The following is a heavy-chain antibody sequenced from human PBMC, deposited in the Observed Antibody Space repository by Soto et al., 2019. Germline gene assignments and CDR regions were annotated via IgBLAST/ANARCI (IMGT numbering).Heavy chain of an antibody. V-gene: IGHV1-69*12. J-gene: IGHJ3*02. D-gene: IGHD2-2*01. CDR2: IIPIFGTI. CDR3: AREGFTFGPGAVGGAFDI. CDR1: GGTFGSNA. Sequence: QFQLWQSGTEVKNPGSSVKASAKAPGGTFGSNAISGVGQAPGQGLEWWGGIIPIFGTINSAQRFQGRVTITADESANIVYMELSSLTFEDTAIYYCAREGFTFGPGAVGGAFDIWGQGTMVTVSS.